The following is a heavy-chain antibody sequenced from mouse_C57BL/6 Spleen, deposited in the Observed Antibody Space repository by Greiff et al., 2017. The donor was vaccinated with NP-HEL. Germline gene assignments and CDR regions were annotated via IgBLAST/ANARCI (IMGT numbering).Heavy chain of an antibody. CDR1: GYTFTDYN. J-gene: IGHJ3*01. CDR3: AREGLTGAWFAY. V-gene: IGHV1-22*01. D-gene: IGHD4-1*01. Sequence: EVQLQQSGPELVKPGASVKMSCKASGYTFTDYNMHWVKQSHGKSLEWIGYINPNNGGTSYNQKFKGKATLTVNKSSSTAYRELRSLTSEDSAVYYCAREGLTGAWFAYWGQGTLVTVSA. CDR2: INPNNGGT.